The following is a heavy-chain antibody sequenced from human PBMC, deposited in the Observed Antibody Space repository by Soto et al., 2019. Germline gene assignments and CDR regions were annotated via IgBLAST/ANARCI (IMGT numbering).Heavy chain of an antibody. CDR3: LRQPHIILACWCFDV. CDR1: GDSASANSAA. CDR2: TYYRAKWNY. V-gene: IGHV6-1*01. D-gene: IGHD2-8*02. Sequence: SQTLSLTCAISGDSASANSAAWNRMRQSPSRGFEWLGRTYYRAKWNYDYAVSLKSRLIITPDTSTNLFSLQLYSVTPEDTAVYYRLRQPHIILACWCFDVWGHGTTVSVYS. J-gene: IGHJ6*02.